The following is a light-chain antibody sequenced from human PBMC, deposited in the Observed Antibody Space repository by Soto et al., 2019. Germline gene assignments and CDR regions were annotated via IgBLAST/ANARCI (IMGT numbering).Light chain of an antibody. CDR2: DVS. CDR1: TSDVGGYNY. Sequence: QSALTQPRSVSGSPGQSVTISCTGTTSDVGGYNYVSWYQQHPAKAPKLMIYDVSKRPSGVPDRFSGSKSDNTASLTISGLQAEDEADYYCCSYAGSYTGVFGTGTKLTVL. V-gene: IGLV2-11*01. J-gene: IGLJ1*01. CDR3: CSYAGSYTGV.